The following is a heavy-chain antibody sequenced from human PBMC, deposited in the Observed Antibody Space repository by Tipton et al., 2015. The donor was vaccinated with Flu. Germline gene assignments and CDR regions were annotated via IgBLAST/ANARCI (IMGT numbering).Heavy chain of an antibody. Sequence: LRPSCTVSGGSISSYYWSWIRQPPGKGLEWIGYIYYSGSTNYNPSLKSRATLSVDTSKNQFSLQLSSVTATDTAVYYCARSGWYGDCFDYWGQGTLVTVSS. V-gene: IGHV4-59*01. D-gene: IGHD2-15*01. CDR1: GGSISSYY. J-gene: IGHJ4*02. CDR3: ARSGWYGDCFDY. CDR2: IYYSGST.